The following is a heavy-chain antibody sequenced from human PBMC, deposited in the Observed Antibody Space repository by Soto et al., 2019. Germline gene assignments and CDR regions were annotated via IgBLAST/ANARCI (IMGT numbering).Heavy chain of an antibody. D-gene: IGHD2-15*01. CDR1: GFTFSSYS. V-gene: IGHV3-21*01. CDR2: ISSSSSYI. CDR3: AWSYCSGGSCYGLNWFDP. Sequence: GSLRLSCAASGFTFSSYSMNWVRQAPGKGLEWVSSISSSSSYIYYADSVKGRFTISRDNAKNSLYLQMNSLRAEDTAVYYCAWSYCSGGSCYGLNWFDPWGQGTLVTVSS. J-gene: IGHJ5*02.